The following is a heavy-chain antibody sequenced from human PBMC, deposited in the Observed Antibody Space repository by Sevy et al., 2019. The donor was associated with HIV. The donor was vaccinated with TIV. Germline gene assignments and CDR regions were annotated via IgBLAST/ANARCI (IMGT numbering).Heavy chain of an antibody. CDR1: GFTFSSYG. CDR2: ISYDGSNK. J-gene: IGHJ4*02. CDR3: AKARDGINLFDY. Sequence: GGSLRLSCAASGFTFSSYGMHWVRQAPGKGLEWVAVISYDGSNKYYADSVKGRFTISRDNSKNTLYLQMNSLRAEDTAVYYCAKARDGINLFDYWGQGTLVTVSA. V-gene: IGHV3-30*18.